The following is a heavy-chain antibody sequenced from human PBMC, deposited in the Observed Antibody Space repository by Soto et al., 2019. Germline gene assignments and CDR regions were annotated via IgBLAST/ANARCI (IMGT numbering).Heavy chain of an antibody. CDR3: AKDASLRYCSSTSCSLDP. CDR1: SGYG. Sequence: QVQLVECGGGVVQPGRSLRLSCAASSGYGMHWVRQAPGKGLEWVAVISYDGSNHYYADSVKGRFTISRDNSKNTLYLQMNSLRAEDTAVYYCAKDASLRYCSSTSCSLDPWGQASLVTVSS. D-gene: IGHD2-2*01. CDR2: ISYDGSNH. J-gene: IGHJ5*02. V-gene: IGHV3-30*18.